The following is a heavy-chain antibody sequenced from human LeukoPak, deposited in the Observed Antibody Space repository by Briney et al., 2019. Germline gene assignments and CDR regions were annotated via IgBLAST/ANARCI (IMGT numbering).Heavy chain of an antibody. D-gene: IGHD3-10*01. Sequence: GGSLRLSCAASGFTFSSYGMHWVRQAPGKGLEWVAVISYDGSNKYYADSVKGRFTISRDNSKNTLYLQMNSLRAEDTAVYYCARDKYYGSGSETYYYYYMDVWGKGTTVTVSS. V-gene: IGHV3-30*19. CDR1: GFTFSSYG. CDR2: ISYDGSNK. CDR3: ARDKYYGSGSETYYYYYMDV. J-gene: IGHJ6*03.